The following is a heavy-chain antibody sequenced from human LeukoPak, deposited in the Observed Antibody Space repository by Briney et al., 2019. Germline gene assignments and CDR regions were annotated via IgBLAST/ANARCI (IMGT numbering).Heavy chain of an antibody. CDR2: IWYDGTNK. CDR3: VRGPYGSGSYT. D-gene: IGHD3-10*01. CDR1: GFTFSSYG. J-gene: IGHJ5*02. Sequence: GGSLRLSCTASGFTFSSYGMHWVRQAPGKGLEWVAVIWYDGTNKYYADSVKGRFTISRDNSKNTLYLQMNSLRAEDTAVYYCVRGPYGSGSYTWDQGTLVTVSS. V-gene: IGHV3-33*08.